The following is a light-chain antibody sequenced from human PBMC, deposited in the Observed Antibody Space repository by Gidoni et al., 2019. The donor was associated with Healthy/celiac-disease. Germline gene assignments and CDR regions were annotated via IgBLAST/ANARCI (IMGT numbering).Light chain of an antibody. CDR2: DAS. CDR1: QSASSY. J-gene: IGKJ2*01. Sequence: EILFTQSPATLSLSPGERATLASRASQSASSYLAWYQQKLGQAPRRLIYDASNRATGIPARFSGSGSGTDFTLTISSLEPEDFAVYYCQQRSNWPRTFGQGTKLEIK. CDR3: QQRSNWPRT. V-gene: IGKV3-11*01.